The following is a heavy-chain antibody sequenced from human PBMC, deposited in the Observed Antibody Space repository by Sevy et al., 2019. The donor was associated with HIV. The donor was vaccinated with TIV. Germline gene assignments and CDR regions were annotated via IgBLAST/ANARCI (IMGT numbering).Heavy chain of an antibody. D-gene: IGHD2-15*01. CDR2: ISYDGTNK. CDR3: AATGYCTGGSCYSPFNY. CDR1: GFIFSTYT. J-gene: IGHJ4*02. Sequence: GGSLRLSCAASGFIFSTYTMHWVRQAPGKGLEWVAAISYDGTNKYYADSVKGRFTISRDNSRNTLYLQMNSLRGEDTAVYYCAATGYCTGGSCYSPFNYWGQGTLVTVSS. V-gene: IGHV3-30-3*01.